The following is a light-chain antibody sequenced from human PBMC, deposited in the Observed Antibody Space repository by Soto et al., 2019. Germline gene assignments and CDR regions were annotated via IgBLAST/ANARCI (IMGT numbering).Light chain of an antibody. Sequence: DIQMTQSPSPLSASVGDRVYITCRTSQSISSYLNWYQAKPGKAPKLLIYDASTLESGVPSRFSGGGSGTDFTLTISSLQPEDSATYYCQQSYSTPPFTFGPGTRVDI. CDR1: QSISSY. V-gene: IGKV1-39*01. J-gene: IGKJ3*01. CDR3: QQSYSTPPFT. CDR2: DAS.